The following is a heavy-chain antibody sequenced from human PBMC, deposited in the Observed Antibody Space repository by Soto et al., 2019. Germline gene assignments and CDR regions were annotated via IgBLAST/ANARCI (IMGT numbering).Heavy chain of an antibody. V-gene: IGHV3-33*01. D-gene: IGHD5-18*01. CDR3: ARDQVDTAMVLYYFDY. CDR1: GFTFSSYG. CDR2: IWYDGSNK. J-gene: IGHJ4*02. Sequence: GGSLRLSCAASGFTFSSYGMHWVRQAPGKGLEWVAVIWYDGSNKYYADSVKGRFTISRDNSKNTLYLQMNSLRAEDTAVYYCARDQVDTAMVLYYFDYWGQGTLVTVSS.